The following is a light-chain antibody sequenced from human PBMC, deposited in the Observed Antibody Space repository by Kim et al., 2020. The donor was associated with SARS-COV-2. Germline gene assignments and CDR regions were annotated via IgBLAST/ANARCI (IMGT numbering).Light chain of an antibody. CDR3: QAWDSSTAV. J-gene: IGLJ3*02. CDR2: QDT. V-gene: IGLV3-1*01. Sequence: VSPGQPASITCSGDKLGAKYACWYQQKPGQSPVLVIYQDTKRPSGIPERFSGSNSGNTATLTISGTQAMDEADYYCQAWDSSTAVFGGGTQLTVL. CDR1: KLGAKY.